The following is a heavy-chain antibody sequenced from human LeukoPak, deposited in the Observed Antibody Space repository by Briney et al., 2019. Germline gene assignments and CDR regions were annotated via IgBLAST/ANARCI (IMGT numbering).Heavy chain of an antibody. Sequence: SETLSLTCAVYGGSFSGYYWSWIRQPPGKGLEWIGEINHSGSTNYNPSLKSRVTISVDTSKNQFSLKPSSVTAADTAVYYCARGNPVTTSLYYWGQGTLVTVSS. CDR1: GGSFSGYY. CDR2: INHSGST. J-gene: IGHJ4*02. D-gene: IGHD4-17*01. V-gene: IGHV4-34*01. CDR3: ARGNPVTTSLYY.